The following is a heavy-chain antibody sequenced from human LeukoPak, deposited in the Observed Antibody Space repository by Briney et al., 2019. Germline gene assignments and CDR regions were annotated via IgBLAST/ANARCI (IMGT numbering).Heavy chain of an antibody. V-gene: IGHV1-69*01. Sequence: RISCKGSGYSFTRYWISWVRQAPGQGLEWMGGIIPIFGTANYAQKFQGRVTITADESTSTAYMELSSLRSEDTAVYYCARDSLSIGGAFDIWGQGTMVTVSS. D-gene: IGHD3-16*01. CDR3: ARDSLSIGGAFDI. CDR2: IIPIFGTA. CDR1: GYSFTRYW. J-gene: IGHJ3*02.